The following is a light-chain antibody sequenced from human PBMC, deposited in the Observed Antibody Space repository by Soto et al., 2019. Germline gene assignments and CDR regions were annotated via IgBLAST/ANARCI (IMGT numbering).Light chain of an antibody. CDR3: QQYGSSPRT. CDR2: GAS. V-gene: IGKV3-20*01. Sequence: EVVLTQSAVTLTLSPGERATLSCRASQSFRGLLAWYQQKPGQAPRLLIYGASNRATGIPDRFSGSGSGTDFTLTISILGPEDFAVYYCQQYGSSPRTFGQGTKVDIK. J-gene: IGKJ1*01. CDR1: QSFRGL.